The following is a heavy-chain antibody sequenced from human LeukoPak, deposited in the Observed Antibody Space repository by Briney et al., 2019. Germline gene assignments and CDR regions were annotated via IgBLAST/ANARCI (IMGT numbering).Heavy chain of an antibody. CDR1: GFTFSSYW. CDR3: ARDLMVRGRSQKRGMDV. J-gene: IGHJ6*04. Sequence: GGSLRLSCAASGFTFSSYWMSWVRQAPGKGLEWVANIKQDGSEKYYVDSVKGRFTISRDNAKNSLYLQMNSLRAEDMAVYYCARDLMVRGRSQKRGMDVWGKGTTVTVSS. CDR2: IKQDGSEK. D-gene: IGHD3-10*01. V-gene: IGHV3-7*03.